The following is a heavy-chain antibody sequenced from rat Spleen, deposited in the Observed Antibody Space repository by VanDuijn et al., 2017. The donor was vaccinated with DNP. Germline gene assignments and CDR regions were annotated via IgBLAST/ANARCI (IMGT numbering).Heavy chain of an antibody. V-gene: IGHV5S23*01. J-gene: IGHJ1*01. CDR1: GFTFSDYN. CDR3: ARGSTSIYWYFDF. CDR2: IRTSGGST. Sequence: EVQLVESGGDLVQPGRSLKLSCAASGFTFSDYNMAWVRQAPKRGLEWVASIRTSGGSTYYRDSVKGRFTVSRDNAKSTLYLQMNSLKSEDTATYYCARGSTSIYWYFDFWGPGTMVTVSS. D-gene: IGHD3-1*01.